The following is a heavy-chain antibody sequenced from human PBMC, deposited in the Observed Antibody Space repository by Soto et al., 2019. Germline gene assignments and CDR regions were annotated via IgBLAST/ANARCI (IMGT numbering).Heavy chain of an antibody. CDR2: IYYSGST. V-gene: IGHV4-59*01. J-gene: IGHJ6*03. D-gene: IGHD4-17*01. CDR3: ARRYYGDPGYYYYYYMDV. Sequence: SETLSLTCTVSGGSISSYYWSWIRQPPGKGLEWIGYIYYSGSTNYNPSLKSRVTISVDTSKNQFSLKLSSVTAADTAAYYCARRYYGDPGYYYYYYMDVWGKGTTVTVSS. CDR1: GGSISSYY.